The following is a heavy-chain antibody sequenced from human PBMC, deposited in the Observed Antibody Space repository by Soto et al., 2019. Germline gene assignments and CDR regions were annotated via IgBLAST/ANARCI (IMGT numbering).Heavy chain of an antibody. J-gene: IGHJ4*02. CDR1: GGSISSGGYY. CDR2: ISYSGNT. V-gene: IGHV4-31*03. CDR3: SFRNIDIDSFHY. Sequence: PSETLSLTCTVSGGSISSGGYYWSWIRQHPGTGLEWIGYISYSGNTYFHPSLTNRVTISLDTSKNEFSLKLNSVTAADTAVYYCSFRNIDIDSFHYCCQGTRVTV. D-gene: IGHD5-12*01.